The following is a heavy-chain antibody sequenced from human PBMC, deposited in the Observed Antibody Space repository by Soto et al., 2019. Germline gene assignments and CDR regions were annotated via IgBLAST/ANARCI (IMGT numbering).Heavy chain of an antibody. J-gene: IGHJ4*02. D-gene: IGHD6-19*01. V-gene: IGHV1-3*01. CDR3: ARDGAVAGDSNFDY. Sequence: ASVKVSCKASGYTFTRYAMHWVRQAPGQRLEWMGWINAGNGNTKYSQKFQGRVTITTDTSASTAYMELSSLRSEDTAVYYCARDGAVAGDSNFDYWGQGTLVTVSS. CDR1: GYTFTRYA. CDR2: INAGNGNT.